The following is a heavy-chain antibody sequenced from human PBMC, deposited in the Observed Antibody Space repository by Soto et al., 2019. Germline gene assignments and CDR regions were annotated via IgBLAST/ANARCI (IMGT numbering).Heavy chain of an antibody. J-gene: IGHJ5*02. CDR1: GGSISSGGYY. D-gene: IGHD3-3*01. Sequence: PSETLSLTCTVSGGSISSGGYYWSWIRQHPGKGLEWIGYIYYSGSTYYNPSLKSRVTISVDTSKNQFSLKLSSVTAADTAVYYCARVKTIFGSDINWFEPSGQGTLVTVPS. V-gene: IGHV4-31*03. CDR3: ARVKTIFGSDINWFEP. CDR2: IYYSGST.